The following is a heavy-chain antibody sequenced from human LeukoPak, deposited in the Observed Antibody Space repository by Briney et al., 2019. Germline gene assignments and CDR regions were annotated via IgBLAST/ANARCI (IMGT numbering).Heavy chain of an antibody. J-gene: IGHJ4*02. Sequence: SVKVSCKASGCTFSSYGISWVRQAPGQGLEWMGGIIPIFGTANYAQKFQGRVTITADKSTSTAYMDLSSLRSEDTAVYYCAKAPVGMVTLDYWGQGTLVTVSS. V-gene: IGHV1-69*06. CDR1: GCTFSSYG. D-gene: IGHD4-23*01. CDR3: AKAPVGMVTLDY. CDR2: IIPIFGTA.